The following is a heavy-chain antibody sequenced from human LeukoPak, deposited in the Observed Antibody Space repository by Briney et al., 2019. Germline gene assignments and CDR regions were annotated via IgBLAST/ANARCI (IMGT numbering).Heavy chain of an antibody. CDR2: ISSSGTTI. CDR1: GFTFSDYE. Sequence: PGGSLRLSCAASGFTFSDYELNWVRQAPGKGLEWVSYISSSGTTIYYADSVKGRFTISRDNARNSLYLQMNTLRVEDTALYYCARGRRSSSIWYLDYWGQGTLVTVFS. D-gene: IGHD6-13*01. CDR3: ARGRRSSSIWYLDY. V-gene: IGHV3-48*03. J-gene: IGHJ4*02.